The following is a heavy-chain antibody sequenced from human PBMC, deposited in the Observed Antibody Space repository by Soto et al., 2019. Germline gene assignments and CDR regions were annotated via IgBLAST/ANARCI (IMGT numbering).Heavy chain of an antibody. Sequence: PGGSLRLSCAASGFSFSRHSMNWVRQAPGKGLEWVSSISPTSRYIYYADSVKGRFTISRDNAKNSLYLQMNSLRAEDTAVYYCSRYDSSGYYWPYYYYGMDVWGQGTTVTSP. CDR3: SRYDSSGYYWPYYYYGMDV. J-gene: IGHJ6*02. CDR2: ISPTSRYI. D-gene: IGHD3-22*01. CDR1: GFSFSRHS. V-gene: IGHV3-21*01.